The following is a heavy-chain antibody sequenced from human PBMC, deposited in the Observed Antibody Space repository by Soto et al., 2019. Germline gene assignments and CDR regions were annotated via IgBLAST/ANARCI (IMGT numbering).Heavy chain of an antibody. CDR3: ARGPSGDKVHY. J-gene: IGHJ4*02. V-gene: IGHV4-30-4*01. CDR2: IFDSGTT. CDR1: GGSITSDYSC. D-gene: IGHD7-27*01. Sequence: QVQLQESGPGLVKPSQTLSLTCTVSGGSITSDYSCWSWIRQPPGEGLEWIGHIFDSGTTYTNPSLRSHVAISLDTSKNPFSLPLSSVTAADTAVYYCARGPSGDKVHYWGQGALVTVSS.